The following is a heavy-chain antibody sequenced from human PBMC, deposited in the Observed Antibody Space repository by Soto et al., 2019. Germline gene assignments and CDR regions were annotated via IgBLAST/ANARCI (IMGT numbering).Heavy chain of an antibody. V-gene: IGHV4-61*01. Sequence: QVQLQESGPGLVKPSETLSLTCTVSGGSVSSGSYYWSWIRQPPGKGLEWIGYIYYSGSTNYNPSLTSRVTISVDTSKNQFALKLSSVTAADTAVYYCARDEGSVRQGFGFDPWGQGTLVTVSS. CDR1: GGSVSSGSYY. D-gene: IGHD3-10*01. CDR3: ARDEGSVRQGFGFDP. CDR2: IYYSGST. J-gene: IGHJ5*02.